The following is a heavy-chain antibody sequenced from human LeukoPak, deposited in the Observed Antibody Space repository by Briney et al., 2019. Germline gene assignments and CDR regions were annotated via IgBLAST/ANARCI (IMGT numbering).Heavy chain of an antibody. J-gene: IGHJ3*02. CDR3: ARDPLTDDAFDI. D-gene: IGHD3-9*01. V-gene: IGHV4-31*03. CDR2: IYYSGST. Sequence: PSETLSLTCTVSGGSISSGGYYWSWIGQHPGKGLEWIGYIYYSGSTYYNPSLKSRVTISVDTSKNQFSLKLSSVTAADTAVYYCARDPLTDDAFDIWGQGTMVTVSS. CDR1: GGSISSGGYY.